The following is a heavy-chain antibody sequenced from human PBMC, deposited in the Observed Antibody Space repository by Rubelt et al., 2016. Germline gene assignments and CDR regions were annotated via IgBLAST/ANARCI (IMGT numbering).Heavy chain of an antibody. Sequence: GGSLRLSCAASGFNVGSSYMSWVRQAPGKGLEWVSVIYSGGRTHYAESVQGRLTISRDTSKNTLFLQLNSLRGEDTAVYYCARDDDYSSLASDIWGQGTLVTVSS. V-gene: IGHV3-53*01. CDR3: ARDDDYSSLASDI. J-gene: IGHJ3*02. CDR1: GFNVGSSY. CDR2: IYSGGRT. D-gene: IGHD3-16*01.